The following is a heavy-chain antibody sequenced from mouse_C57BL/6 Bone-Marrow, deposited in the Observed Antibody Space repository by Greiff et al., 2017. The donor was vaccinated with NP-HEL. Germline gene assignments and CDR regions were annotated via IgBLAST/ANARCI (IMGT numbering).Heavy chain of an antibody. D-gene: IGHD2-2*01. Sequence: EVKLVESGPGLAKPSQTLSLTCSVTGYSITSDYWNWIRKFPGNKLEYMGYISYSGSTYYNPSLKSRISITRDTSKNQCYLQLNSVTTEDTATYYCARSPLWLRRNYYAMDYWGQGTSVTVSS. CDR2: ISYSGST. CDR1: GYSITSDY. J-gene: IGHJ4*01. V-gene: IGHV3-8*01. CDR3: ARSPLWLRRNYYAMDY.